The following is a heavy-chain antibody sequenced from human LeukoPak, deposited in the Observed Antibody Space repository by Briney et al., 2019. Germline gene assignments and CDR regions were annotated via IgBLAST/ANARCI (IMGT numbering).Heavy chain of an antibody. CDR2: IIPIFGTA. J-gene: IGHJ4*02. D-gene: IGHD3-22*01. V-gene: IGHV1-69*05. CDR3: ARLNYDSSGYYRDY. Sequence: GASVKVSCKASGGTFSSYAISWVRQAPGQELEWMGRIIPIFGTANYAQKFQGRVTITTDESTSTAYMELSSLRSEDTAVYYCARLNYDSSGYYRDYWGQGTLVTVSS. CDR1: GGTFSSYA.